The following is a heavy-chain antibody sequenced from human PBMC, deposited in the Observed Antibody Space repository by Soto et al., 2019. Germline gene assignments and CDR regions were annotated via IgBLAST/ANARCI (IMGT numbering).Heavy chain of an antibody. D-gene: IGHD3-22*01. CDR3: AKHYDYDSSGYYAAYYYAMDV. V-gene: IGHV3-23*01. Sequence: EVQLLESGGGLVQPGGSLRLSCAASGFTFSSYAMSWVRQAPGKGLEWVSVISGSGGSTYYADSVKGRFTISRDNSKNTLYLQMNSLSAEDTAVYYCAKHYDYDSSGYYAAYYYAMDVWGQGTTVTVSS. CDR2: ISGSGGST. J-gene: IGHJ6*02. CDR1: GFTFSSYA.